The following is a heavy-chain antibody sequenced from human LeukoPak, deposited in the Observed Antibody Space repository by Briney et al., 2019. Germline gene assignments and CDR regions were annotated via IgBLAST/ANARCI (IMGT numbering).Heavy chain of an antibody. CDR1: GGSISSSSYY. V-gene: IGHV4-39*07. J-gene: IGHJ6*03. CDR2: ILYSGRT. D-gene: IGHD2-15*01. Sequence: SETLSLTCTVSGGSISSSSYYWGWIRPPPGKGLEWSGSILYSGRTNYNPSLKSRVTISVDTSKNQFSLKLGSVAAADTAVYYCARVYCSGGSCYSYYYYNYMDVWGKGTTVTVSS. CDR3: ARVYCSGGSCYSYYYYNYMDV.